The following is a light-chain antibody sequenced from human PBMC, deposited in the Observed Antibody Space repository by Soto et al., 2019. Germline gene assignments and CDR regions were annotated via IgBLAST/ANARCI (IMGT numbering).Light chain of an antibody. Sequence: DIQMTQSPSTLSASVGDRVTITCRASQSISSWLAWYQQKPGKAPKLLIYKASSLESVVPSRFSGSGSGTEFTLTISSLQPDDFATYYFQQYNSYWTFGQGTKVEIK. CDR1: QSISSW. V-gene: IGKV1-5*03. CDR2: KAS. CDR3: QQYNSYWT. J-gene: IGKJ1*01.